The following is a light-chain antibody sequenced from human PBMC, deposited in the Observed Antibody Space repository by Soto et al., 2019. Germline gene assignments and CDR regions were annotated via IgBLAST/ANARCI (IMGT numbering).Light chain of an antibody. CDR2: DAS. Sequence: DIQMTQSPSTLSASVGDRVTITCRASQSISNWLAWYQQKPGRAPKVLIYDASSLESGVQSRFSGSGSGTEFILTISIQQPDEFATEYCQHHNRSTTFGQETKVEIK. V-gene: IGKV1-5*01. CDR1: QSISNW. J-gene: IGKJ1*01. CDR3: QHHNRSTT.